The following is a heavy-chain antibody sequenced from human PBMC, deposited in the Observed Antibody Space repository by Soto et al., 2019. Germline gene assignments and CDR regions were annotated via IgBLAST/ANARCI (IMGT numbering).Heavy chain of an antibody. J-gene: IGHJ3*02. CDR1: GYTFTSYG. CDR2: ISAYNGNT. Sequence: ASVKVSCKASGYTFTSYGISWVRQAPGQGLEWMGWISAYNGNTNYAQKLQGRVTMTTDTSTSTAYMELRSLRSDDTVVYYCAREAQGGYCSGGSCYSGLRLGAFDIWGQGTMVTVSS. D-gene: IGHD2-15*01. V-gene: IGHV1-18*04. CDR3: AREAQGGYCSGGSCYSGLRLGAFDI.